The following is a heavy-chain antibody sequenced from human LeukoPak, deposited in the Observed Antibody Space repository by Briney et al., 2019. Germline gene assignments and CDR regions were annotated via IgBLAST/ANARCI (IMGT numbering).Heavy chain of an antibody. CDR2: IKQDGSEK. V-gene: IGHV3-7*03. J-gene: IGHJ4*02. D-gene: IGHD1/OR15-1a*01. CDR3: ARNKRSSGGPFDY. Sequence: RGSLRLSCAASGFTFSSYWMSWGRQAAGKGLGGVANIKQDGSEKYYVDSVKGRFTISRDNAKNSLYLQMNSLRAEDTAVYYCARNKRSSGGPFDYWGQGTLVTVSS. CDR1: GFTFSSYW.